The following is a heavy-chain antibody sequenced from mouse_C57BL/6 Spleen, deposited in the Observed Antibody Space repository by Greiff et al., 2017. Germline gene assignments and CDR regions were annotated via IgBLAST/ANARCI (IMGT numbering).Heavy chain of an antibody. Sequence: VQLQQSGAELVKPGASVKLSCTASGFNIKDYYMHWVKQRTEQGLEWIGRIDPEDGETKYAPKFQGKATITADTSSNTAYLQLSSLTSEDTAVYYCAKSPSTTVVAPGYFDYWGQGTTLTVSS. CDR2: IDPEDGET. CDR3: AKSPSTTVVAPGYFDY. V-gene: IGHV14-2*01. CDR1: GFNIKDYY. J-gene: IGHJ2*01. D-gene: IGHD1-1*01.